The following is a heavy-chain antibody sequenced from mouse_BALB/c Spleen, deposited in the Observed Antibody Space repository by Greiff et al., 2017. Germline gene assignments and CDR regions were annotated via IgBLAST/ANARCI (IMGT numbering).Heavy chain of an antibody. CDR2: IWAGGST. D-gene: IGHD2-14*01. V-gene: IGHV2-9*02. Sequence: VKLQESGPGPVAPSQSLSITCTVSGFSLTSYGVHWVRQPPGKGLEWLGVIWAGGSTNYNSALMSRLSISKDNSKSQVFLKMNSLQTDDTAMYYCAIGTTVYYAMDYWGQGTSVTVSS. CDR3: AIGTTVYYAMDY. CDR1: GFSLTSYG. J-gene: IGHJ4*01.